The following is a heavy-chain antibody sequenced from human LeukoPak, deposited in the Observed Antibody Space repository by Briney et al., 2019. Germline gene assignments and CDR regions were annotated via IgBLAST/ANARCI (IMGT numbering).Heavy chain of an antibody. J-gene: IGHJ4*02. CDR2: ISSSGGNT. D-gene: IGHD2-15*01. V-gene: IGHV3-23*01. Sequence: GGSLRLSCAASGFTFSSYAMSWVRQAPGKGLEWVSSISSSGGNTYYAGSVRGRFAISRDNSKNTLYLQMSSLRAEDTAVYFCATLNTPFDYWGQGILVTVSS. CDR3: ATLNTPFDY. CDR1: GFTFSSYA.